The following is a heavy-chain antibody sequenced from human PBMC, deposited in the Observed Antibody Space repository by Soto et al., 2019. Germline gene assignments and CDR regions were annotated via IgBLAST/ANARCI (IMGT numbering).Heavy chain of an antibody. J-gene: IGHJ4*02. Sequence: SETLSLTCAVYDEPFRNYYWSWIRQPPGKGLEWIGEVKHGGNTKYDPSLESRVTISVDTSKNQFSLKLTSVTAADTAVYYCAGGSKDSYYYWAQGTLVTVSS. V-gene: IGHV4-34*01. CDR2: VKHGGNT. CDR3: AGGSKDSYYY. D-gene: IGHD5-18*01. CDR1: DEPFRNYY.